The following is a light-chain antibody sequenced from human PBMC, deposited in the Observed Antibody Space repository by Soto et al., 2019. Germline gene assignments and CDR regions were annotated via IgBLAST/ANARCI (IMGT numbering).Light chain of an antibody. CDR2: DAS. CDR3: QQYGSSPPYT. V-gene: IGKV3-20*01. CDR1: QSVSSSY. Sequence: EIVLTQSPGTLSLSPRERATLSCRASQSVSSSYLAWYQQKPGQAPRLLIYDASSRATGIPDRFSGSGSGTDFTLTISRLEPEDFAVYYCQQYGSSPPYTFGQGTKLEIK. J-gene: IGKJ2*01.